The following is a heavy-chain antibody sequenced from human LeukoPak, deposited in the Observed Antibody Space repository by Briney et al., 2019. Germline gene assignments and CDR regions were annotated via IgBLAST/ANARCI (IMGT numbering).Heavy chain of an antibody. Sequence: PGGSLRLSCAASGFTFSSYAMSWVRQAPGKGLEWVSAISGSGGSTYYADSGKGRFTISRDNSKNTLYLQMNSLRAEDTAVYYCAKDRASAPYYFDYWGQGTLVTVSS. CDR2: ISGSGGST. V-gene: IGHV3-23*01. J-gene: IGHJ4*02. CDR3: AKDRASAPYYFDY. CDR1: GFTFSSYA.